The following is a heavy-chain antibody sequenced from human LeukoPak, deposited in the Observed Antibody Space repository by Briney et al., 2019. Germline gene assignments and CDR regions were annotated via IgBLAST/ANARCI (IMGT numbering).Heavy chain of an antibody. D-gene: IGHD5-18*01. CDR1: GYTFTSYD. CDR3: ARVRSAMVIDY. CDR2: ISAYNGDT. Sequence: GASVKVSCKASGYTFTSYDITWVRQAPGQGLEWMGWISAYNGDTNYAQKLQGRVTMTTDTSTSTAYMELRSLRSDDTAVYYCARVRSAMVIDYWGQGTLVTVSS. V-gene: IGHV1-18*01. J-gene: IGHJ4*02.